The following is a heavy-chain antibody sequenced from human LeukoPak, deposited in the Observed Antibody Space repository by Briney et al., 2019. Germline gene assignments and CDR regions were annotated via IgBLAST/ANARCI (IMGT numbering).Heavy chain of an antibody. Sequence: KPSETLSLTCTVSGGSISGYYWSWIRQPAGKGLEWIGRVYSSGSTDYNPSLKSRVTMSVDTSKNQFSLKLNYVTAADTAIYYCARGGWFDPWGQGTLVTVSS. CDR3: ARGGWFDP. V-gene: IGHV4-4*07. CDR2: VYSSGST. J-gene: IGHJ5*02. D-gene: IGHD1-26*01. CDR1: GGSISGYY.